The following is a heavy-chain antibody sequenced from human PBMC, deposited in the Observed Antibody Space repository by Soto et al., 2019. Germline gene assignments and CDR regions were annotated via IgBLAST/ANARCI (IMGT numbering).Heavy chain of an antibody. Sequence: LRLSCAASGFIFENFGMSWVRQAPGKGLEWISSISGSGFKKYYADSVKGRFTISRDNSKNTLYLQMNSLRAEDTAVYYCARVGGYCSSTSCYYPYYYYGMDVWGQGTTVTVSS. D-gene: IGHD2-2*01. CDR3: ARVGGYCSSTSCYYPYYYYGMDV. CDR1: GFIFENFG. V-gene: IGHV3-23*01. J-gene: IGHJ6*02. CDR2: ISGSGFKK.